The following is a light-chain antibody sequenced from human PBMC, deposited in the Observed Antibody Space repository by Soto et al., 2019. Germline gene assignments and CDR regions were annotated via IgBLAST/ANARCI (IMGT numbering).Light chain of an antibody. CDR3: QQHGSHPLT. Sequence: ENVLTQSPGTLSLSPGERATLSCRASQSISSSFLAWYQQKPGQAPRLLIYGVSSRATGIPDRFSGSGSGTDFTLTISRLEPEDVAVYYCQQHGSHPLTFGGGTKVDIK. J-gene: IGKJ4*01. CDR1: QSISSSF. CDR2: GVS. V-gene: IGKV3-20*01.